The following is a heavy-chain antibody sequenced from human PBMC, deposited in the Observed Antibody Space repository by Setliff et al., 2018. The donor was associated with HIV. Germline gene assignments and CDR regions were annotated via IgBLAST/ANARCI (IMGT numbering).Heavy chain of an antibody. D-gene: IGHD1-26*01. Sequence: SVKVSCKASGGTFSSYAINWVRQAPGQGLQWMGGIIPMFGTLNFAQKFQGRVTISADDSTSTAYMELNSLRSEDTAVYYCARGHSHGYGYSGSYGPFDIWGQGTMVTVSS. CDR1: GGTFSSYA. CDR3: ARGHSHGYGYSGSYGPFDI. V-gene: IGHV1-69*13. CDR2: IIPMFGTL. J-gene: IGHJ3*02.